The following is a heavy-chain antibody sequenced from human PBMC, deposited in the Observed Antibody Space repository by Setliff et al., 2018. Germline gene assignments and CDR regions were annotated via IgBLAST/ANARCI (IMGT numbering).Heavy chain of an antibody. D-gene: IGHD6-13*01. CDR1: GFTLSDHY. CDR3: ARDLGIAALGTYLDY. Sequence: GGSLRLSCAASGFTLSDHYIDWVRQAPGKGLEWVAFVRLDGSNKEYADSVKGRFTLSRDNLKNTLYLQMNSLRVEDTAVYYCARDLGIAALGTYLDYWGLGTLVTVSS. V-gene: IGHV3-30*02. CDR2: VRLDGSNK. J-gene: IGHJ4*02.